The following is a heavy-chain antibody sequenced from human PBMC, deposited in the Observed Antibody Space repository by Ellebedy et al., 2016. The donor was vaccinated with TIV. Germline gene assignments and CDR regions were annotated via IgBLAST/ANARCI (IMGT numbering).Heavy chain of an antibody. J-gene: IGHJ5*02. CDR3: ARDPAAGTNWFDP. CDR1: GFTFSSYS. CDR2: ISSSSSYI. V-gene: IGHV3-21*01. D-gene: IGHD6-13*01. Sequence: GGSLRLXXAASGFTFSSYSMNWVRQAPGKGLEWVSSISSSSSYIYYADSVKGRFTISRDNAKNSLYLQMNSLRAEDTAVYYCARDPAAGTNWFDPWGQGTLVTVSS.